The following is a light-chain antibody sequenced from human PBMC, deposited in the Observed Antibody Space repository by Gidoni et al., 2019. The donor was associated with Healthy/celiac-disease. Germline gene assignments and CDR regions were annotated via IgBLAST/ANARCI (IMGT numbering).Light chain of an antibody. Sequence: DIQITQSPSSLSASVGDRGTSTCQASHDISNYVNWYQQKPGKVPKLLISDASNLETGVPSRFSGSGSGTDVTFPISSLQPEDIATYYCQQYDNRRALTFXPXTKVDIK. J-gene: IGKJ3*01. V-gene: IGKV1-33*01. CDR1: HDISNY. CDR3: QQYDNRRALT. CDR2: DAS.